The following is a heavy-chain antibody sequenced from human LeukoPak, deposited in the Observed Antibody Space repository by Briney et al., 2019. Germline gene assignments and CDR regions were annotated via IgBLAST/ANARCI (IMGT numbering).Heavy chain of an antibody. CDR1: GFTFDDYA. V-gene: IGHV3-43D*03. Sequence: GGSLRLSCAASGFTFDDYAMHWVRQAPGKGLEWVSLISWDGGSTYYADSVKGRFTISRDNSKNSLYLQMNSLRAEDTALYYCAKDIGHYYFMDVWGKGTTVIVSS. CDR3: AKDIGHYYFMDV. CDR2: ISWDGGST. J-gene: IGHJ6*03.